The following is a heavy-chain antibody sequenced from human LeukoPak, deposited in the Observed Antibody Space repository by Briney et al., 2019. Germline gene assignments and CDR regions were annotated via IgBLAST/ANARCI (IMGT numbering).Heavy chain of an antibody. V-gene: IGHV1-69*13. Sequence: ASVKVSCKASGGTFSSYAISWVRQAPGQGLEWMGGIIPIFGTANYAQKFQGRVTITANESTSTGYMELSSLRSEDTAVYYCARSLYYYDRSGSSPLDYWGQGTLVTVSS. CDR1: GGTFSSYA. CDR2: IIPIFGTA. D-gene: IGHD3-22*01. CDR3: ARSLYYYDRSGSSPLDY. J-gene: IGHJ4*02.